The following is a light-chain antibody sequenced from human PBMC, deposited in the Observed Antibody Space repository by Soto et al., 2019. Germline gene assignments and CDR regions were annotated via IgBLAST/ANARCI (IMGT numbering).Light chain of an antibody. CDR2: AAS. V-gene: IGKV1-39*01. CDR1: QSISRY. Sequence: DIQMTQSPSSLSASVGDRVTITCRSSQSISRYLNWYQHRPGQAPKLLINAASNLRSGVPSRFSGSGSGKDFTLTITSLQPEDFAFYYCQQSYVTPPITFGQGTRLEIK. J-gene: IGKJ5*01. CDR3: QQSYVTPPIT.